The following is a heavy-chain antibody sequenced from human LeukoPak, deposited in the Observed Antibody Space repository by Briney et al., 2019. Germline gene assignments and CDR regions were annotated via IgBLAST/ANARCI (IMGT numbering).Heavy chain of an antibody. CDR1: GFTFSSYA. CDR3: AKDTSGYYARWGDY. D-gene: IGHD3-22*01. Sequence: GGSLRLSCAASGFTFSSYAMSWVRQAPGKGLEWVSAISGSDGSTYYADSVRGRFTIPRDNSKNTLYLQMNSLRAEDTAVYYCAKDTSGYYARWGDYWGQGTLVTVSS. CDR2: ISGSDGST. J-gene: IGHJ4*02. V-gene: IGHV3-23*01.